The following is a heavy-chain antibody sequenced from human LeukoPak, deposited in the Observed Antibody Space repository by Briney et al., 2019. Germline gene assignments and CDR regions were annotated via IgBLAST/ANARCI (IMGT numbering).Heavy chain of an antibody. J-gene: IGHJ5*02. CDR2: IYYSGST. Sequence: SETLSLTCTVSGGSISSYYWSWIRQPPGKGLEWIGYIYYSGSTNYNPSLKSRVTISVDTSKNQFSLKLSSVTAADTAVYYCARDRQLCGGDCSNWFDPWGQGTLVTVSS. V-gene: IGHV4-59*01. CDR3: ARDRQLCGGDCSNWFDP. CDR1: GGSISSYY. D-gene: IGHD2-21*02.